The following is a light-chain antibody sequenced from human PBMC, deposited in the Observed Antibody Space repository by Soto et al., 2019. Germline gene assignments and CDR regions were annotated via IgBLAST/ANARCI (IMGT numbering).Light chain of an antibody. CDR3: AAWDDSLNGQV. V-gene: IGLV1-44*01. Sequence: QSVLTQPPSASGTPGQRLTISCSGSTANIGSNTVNWYQHLPGSAPKIVIYSNNQRPSGVPDRFSGSKSGTSASLAISGLQSEDEADYYCAAWDDSLNGQVSGGGTKLTVL. CDR2: SNN. J-gene: IGLJ3*02. CDR1: TANIGSNT.